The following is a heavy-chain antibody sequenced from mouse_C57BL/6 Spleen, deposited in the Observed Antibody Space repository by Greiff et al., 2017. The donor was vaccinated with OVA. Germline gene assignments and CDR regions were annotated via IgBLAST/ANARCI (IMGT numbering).Heavy chain of an antibody. V-gene: IGHV3-6*01. Sequence: EVKLVESGPGLVKPSQSLSLPCSVTGYSITSGYYWNWIRQFPGNKLEWMGYISYDGSNNYNPSLKNRISINRDTSKNQFFLKLNSVTTEDTATYYCARVGLYQAMDYWGQGTSVTVSS. D-gene: IGHD2-12*01. CDR2: ISYDGSN. J-gene: IGHJ4*01. CDR1: GYSITSGYY. CDR3: ARVGLYQAMDY.